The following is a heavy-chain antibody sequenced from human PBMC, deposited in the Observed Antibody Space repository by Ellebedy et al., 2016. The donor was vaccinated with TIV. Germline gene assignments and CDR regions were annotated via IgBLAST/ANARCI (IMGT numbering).Heavy chain of an antibody. CDR3: ATDGSYGDYRSPAHAFEF. CDR1: GFTFSSYW. D-gene: IGHD4-17*01. CDR2: INKDGSEK. Sequence: GESLKISCAAPGFTFSSYWMSWVRQAPGKGLEWLANINKDGSEKYYLDPVKGRFTISRDNARNSLYLQMNSLGADDTAVYYCATDGSYGDYRSPAHAFEFWGQGTMVTVSS. J-gene: IGHJ3*01. V-gene: IGHV3-7*01.